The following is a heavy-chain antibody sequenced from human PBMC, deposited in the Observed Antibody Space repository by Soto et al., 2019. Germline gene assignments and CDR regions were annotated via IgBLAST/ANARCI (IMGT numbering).Heavy chain of an antibody. CDR3: AREYSGYDLDYYYYMDV. J-gene: IGHJ6*03. D-gene: IGHD5-12*01. V-gene: IGHV1-2*04. Sequence: GASVKVSCKASGYTFTGYYMHWVRQAPGQGLEWMGWINPNSGGTNYAQKFQGWVTMTRDTSISTAYMELSRLRSDDTAVYYCAREYSGYDLDYYYYMDVWGKGTTVTVSS. CDR2: INPNSGGT. CDR1: GYTFTGYY.